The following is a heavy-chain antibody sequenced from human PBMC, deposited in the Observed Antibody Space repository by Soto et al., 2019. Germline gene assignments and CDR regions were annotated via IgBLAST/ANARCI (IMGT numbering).Heavy chain of an antibody. J-gene: IGHJ6*02. V-gene: IGHV3-74*01. CDR2: INSDGTTT. CDR3: ARDVSYSMDV. Sequence: EVQLVESGGGVVQPGGSLRLSCAVSGFTFSSHWMHWVRQAPGKGLVWVSYINSDGTTTTYADSVKGRFTISRDNAKDTLYLQMNSLRAEDTAVYYCARDVSYSMDVWGQGITVTVSS. CDR1: GFTFSSHW.